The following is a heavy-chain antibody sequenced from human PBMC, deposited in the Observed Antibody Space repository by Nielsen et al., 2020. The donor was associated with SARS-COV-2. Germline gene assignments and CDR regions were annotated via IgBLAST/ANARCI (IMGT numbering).Heavy chain of an antibody. Sequence: ASVKVSCKASGYTFSNYIMHWVRQAPEQRLEWMGRINAGNGDTKSPQKFQGRVTFTRDTSASTAYMDLSSLTSEDTAVYFCARRRGTMVRGAILGAADYFDYWGQGTLVTVSS. CDR2: INAGNGDT. D-gene: IGHD3-10*01. CDR1: GYTFSNYI. V-gene: IGHV1-3*01. CDR3: ARRRGTMVRGAILGAADYFDY. J-gene: IGHJ4*02.